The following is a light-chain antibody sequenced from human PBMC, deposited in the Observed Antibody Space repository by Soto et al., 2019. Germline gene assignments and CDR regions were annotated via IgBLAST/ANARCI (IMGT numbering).Light chain of an antibody. V-gene: IGKV1-5*01. CDR3: QQYNSYSWT. J-gene: IGKJ1*01. CDR2: DAS. CDR1: QSISSW. Sequence: IQMTQCPSTLSASVGDRVTITCRASQSISSWLAWYQQKPGKAPKLLIYDASSLESGVPSRFSGSGSGTEFTLTISSLQPDDFATYYCQQYNSYSWTFGQGTKVDIK.